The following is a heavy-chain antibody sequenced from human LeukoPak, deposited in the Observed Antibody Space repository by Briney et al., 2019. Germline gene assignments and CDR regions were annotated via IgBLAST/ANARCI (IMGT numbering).Heavy chain of an antibody. Sequence: SETLSLTCTVSGGSISSGGYYWTWIRQPPGKGLEWIGHISYSGGPYHNPSLKSRLTISMDTSKNQFSLNLSSVTVADTAVYYCARRGSGWFDYWGQGTLVTVSS. D-gene: IGHD6-19*01. CDR3: ARRGSGWFDY. CDR1: GGSISSGGYY. V-gene: IGHV4-30-4*01. CDR2: ISYSGGP. J-gene: IGHJ4*02.